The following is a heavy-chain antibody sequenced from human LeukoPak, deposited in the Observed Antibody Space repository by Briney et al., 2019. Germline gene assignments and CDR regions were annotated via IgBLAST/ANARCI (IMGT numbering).Heavy chain of an antibody. J-gene: IGHJ4*02. CDR1: GNTLNTYA. V-gene: IGHV1-18*04. D-gene: IGHD6-19*01. CDR2: ISVNNGNT. CDR3: TAGGAGFSRYEY. Sequence: GASVKVSCKASGNTLNTYAITWVRQAPGEGLEWMGWISVNNGNTNYAQKLKGRVTMTTDKSTSTAYMELRSLRSDDTAIYYCTAGGAGFSRYEYWGQGTVVTVS.